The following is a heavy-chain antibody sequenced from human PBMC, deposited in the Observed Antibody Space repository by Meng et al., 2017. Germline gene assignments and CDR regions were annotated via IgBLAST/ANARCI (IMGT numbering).Heavy chain of an antibody. CDR1: GYSISSGYY. J-gene: IGHJ4*02. V-gene: IGHV4-38-2*01. CDR3: ASDSGYSSGQDFGY. D-gene: IGHD6-19*01. CDR2: IYHSGST. Sequence: SETLSLTCAVSGYSISSGYYWGWTRQPPGKGREWIGSIYHSGSTYYNPSLKSRVTISVDTSKNQFSLKLSSVTAADTAVYYCASDSGYSSGQDFGYWGQGTLVTVSS.